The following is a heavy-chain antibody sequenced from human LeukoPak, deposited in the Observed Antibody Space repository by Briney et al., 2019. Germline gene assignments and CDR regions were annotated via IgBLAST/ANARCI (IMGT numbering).Heavy chain of an antibody. CDR3: ARRQIYFDH. J-gene: IGHJ4*02. CDR2: IYTDGST. Sequence: NTSETLSLTCTVSGGSISPYFWSWIRQPPGKGPEWIGYIYTDGSTKYNPSLKSRVTISLDTSKNRFSLKLSSVTAADTAVYYCARRQIYFDHWGQGTLVTVSS. V-gene: IGHV4-4*09. CDR1: GGSISPYF.